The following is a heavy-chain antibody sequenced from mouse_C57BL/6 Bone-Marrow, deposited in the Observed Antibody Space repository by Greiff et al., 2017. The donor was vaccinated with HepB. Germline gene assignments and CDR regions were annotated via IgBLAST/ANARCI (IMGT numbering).Heavy chain of an antibody. CDR2: IRNKANNHAT. J-gene: IGHJ2*01. V-gene: IGHV6-6*01. CDR1: GFTFSDAW. CDR3: IIYYGNYTEYYFDY. D-gene: IGHD2-1*01. Sequence: EVKVEESGGGLVQPGGSMKLSCAASGFTFSDAWMDWVRQSPEKGLEWVAEIRNKANNHATYYAESVKGRFTISRDDSKSSVYLQMNSLRAEDTGIYYCIIYYGNYTEYYFDYWGQGTTLTVSS.